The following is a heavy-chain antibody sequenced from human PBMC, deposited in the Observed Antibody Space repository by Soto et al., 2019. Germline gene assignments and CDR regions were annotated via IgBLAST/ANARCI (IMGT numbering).Heavy chain of an antibody. D-gene: IGHD2-15*01. CDR2: INHSGST. J-gene: IGHJ4*02. CDR1: GGSFSGYY. Sequence: PSETLSLTCAVYGGSFSGYYWSWIRQPPGKGLEWIGEINHSGSTNYNPSLKSRVTISVDTSKNQFSLKLSSVTAADTAVYYCARAGPRMVAATIRSALLGYWGQGTLVTVSS. V-gene: IGHV4-34*01. CDR3: ARAGPRMVAATIRSALLGY.